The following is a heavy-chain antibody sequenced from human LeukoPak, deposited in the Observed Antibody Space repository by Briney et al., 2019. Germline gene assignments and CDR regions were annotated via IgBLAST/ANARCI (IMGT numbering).Heavy chain of an antibody. Sequence: GGSLRLSCAASGFMFSSYWMGWVRQAPGKGLEWVANIKRDGSEKYYEDSVKGRFTISRDNAQNSLYLQMNSLRDEDTAVYYCAREVAAAGSPFDYWGQGTLVTVSS. CDR3: AREVAAAGSPFDY. CDR2: IKRDGSEK. J-gene: IGHJ4*02. CDR1: GFMFSSYW. D-gene: IGHD6-13*01. V-gene: IGHV3-7*01.